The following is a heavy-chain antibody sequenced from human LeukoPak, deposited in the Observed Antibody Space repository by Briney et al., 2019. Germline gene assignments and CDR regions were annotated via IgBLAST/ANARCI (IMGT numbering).Heavy chain of an antibody. D-gene: IGHD5-18*01. CDR1: GGSISSSSYY. V-gene: IGHV4-39*01. CDR2: IYYSGST. J-gene: IGHJ5*02. Sequence: SETLSLTCTVSGGSISSSSYYWGWIRQPPGKGLEWIGSIYYSGSTYYNPSLKSRVTISVDMSKNQFSLKLSSVTAADMAVYYCASSGDTAMVTGNWFDPWGQGTLVTVSS. CDR3: ASSGDTAMVTGNWFDP.